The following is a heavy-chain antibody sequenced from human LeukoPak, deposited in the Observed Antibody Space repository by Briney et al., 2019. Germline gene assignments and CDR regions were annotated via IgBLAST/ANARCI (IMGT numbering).Heavy chain of an antibody. Sequence: SVKVSRKASGGTFSSYAISWVRQAPGQGLEWMGGIIPIFGTANYAQKFQGRVTITADKSTSTAYMELSSLRSEDTAVYYCASPGGRRYFDYWGQGTLVTVSS. D-gene: IGHD4-23*01. CDR3: ASPGGRRYFDY. CDR1: GGTFSSYA. V-gene: IGHV1-69*06. CDR2: IIPIFGTA. J-gene: IGHJ4*02.